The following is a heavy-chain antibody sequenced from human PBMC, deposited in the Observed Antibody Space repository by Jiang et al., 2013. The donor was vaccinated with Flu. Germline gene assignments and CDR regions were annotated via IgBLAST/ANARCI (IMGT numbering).Heavy chain of an antibody. Sequence: GSGLVKPSQTLSLTCTVSGGSISSGDNYWSWVRQPPGKGLEWTGYISYSGNTYYNPSLKSRVMISIDTSKNQFSLKLRSVTAADTAVYYCVRGIKDSWTGYYYMDVWGQGTTVTVSS. CDR3: VRGIKDSWTGYYYMDV. CDR1: GGSISSGDNY. CDR2: ISYSGNT. D-gene: IGHD3/OR15-3a*01. J-gene: IGHJ6*02. V-gene: IGHV4-30-4*01.